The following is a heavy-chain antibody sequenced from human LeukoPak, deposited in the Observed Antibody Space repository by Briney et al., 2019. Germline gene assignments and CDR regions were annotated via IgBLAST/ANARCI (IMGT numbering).Heavy chain of an antibody. D-gene: IGHD6-19*01. J-gene: IGHJ4*02. V-gene: IGHV3-11*01. Sequence: AGGSLRLSCAASGFTFSDYYMSWIRQAPGKGLEWVSYISSSGSTIYYAASVKGRFTISRDNAKNSLYLQMNSLRAEDTAVYYCARDLLYSSGWYNGLGDYWGQGTLVTVSS. CDR3: ARDLLYSSGWYNGLGDY. CDR1: GFTFSDYY. CDR2: ISSSGSTI.